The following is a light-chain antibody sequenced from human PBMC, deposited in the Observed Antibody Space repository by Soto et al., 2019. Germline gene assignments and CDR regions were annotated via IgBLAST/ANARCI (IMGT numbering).Light chain of an antibody. CDR1: QSLAGNY. CDR3: KQYVSKTT. V-gene: IGKV3-20*01. CDR2: GAS. Sequence: DIGFTQSPGTLSLSPGETATLSGRASQSLAGNYLAWYQQKPGQAPRLLISGASSRATGTPDRFSGSGSGTDFTLTISRLEPEDFAVYYCKQYVSKTTVGPGTKVDIK. J-gene: IGKJ3*01.